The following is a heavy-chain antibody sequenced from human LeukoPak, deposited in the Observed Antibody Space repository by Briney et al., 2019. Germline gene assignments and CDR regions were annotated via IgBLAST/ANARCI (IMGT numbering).Heavy chain of an antibody. CDR2: INPSGGST. Sequence: ASVKVSCKASGYTFTSYYMHWVRQAPGQGLEWMGIINPSGGSTSYAQKFQGRVTMTRDTSTSTVYMELSSLRSEDTAVYYCARDRLGAWGLLPENWFDPWGQGTLVTVSS. D-gene: IGHD2-15*01. V-gene: IGHV1-46*01. CDR3: ARDRLGAWGLLPENWFDP. J-gene: IGHJ5*02. CDR1: GYTFTSYY.